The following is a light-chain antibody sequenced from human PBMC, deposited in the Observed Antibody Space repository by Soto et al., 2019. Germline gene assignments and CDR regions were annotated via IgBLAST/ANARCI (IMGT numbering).Light chain of an antibody. Sequence: EIVMTQSPDTLSVSAGERASLSCRASQSVGSNLAWYQQRPGQAPRLLIFDASTRATNIPARFSGSGSGTDFTLTISSLQSEDFAVYYCQQYNDWPPMYTFGQGTKLEIK. CDR1: QSVGSN. J-gene: IGKJ2*01. V-gene: IGKV3-15*01. CDR2: DAS. CDR3: QQYNDWPPMYT.